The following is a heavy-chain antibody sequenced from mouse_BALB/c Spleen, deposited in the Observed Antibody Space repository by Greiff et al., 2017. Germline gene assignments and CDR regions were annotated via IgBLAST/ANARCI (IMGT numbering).Heavy chain of an antibody. J-gene: IGHJ2*01. CDR3: ARGDGYYAFDY. CDR2: ISYDGSN. Sequence: EVHLVESGPGLVKPSQSLSLTCSVTGYSITSGYYWNWIRQFPGNKLEWMGYISYDGSNNYNPSLKNRISITRDTSKNQFFLKLNSVTTEDTATYYCARGDGYYAFDYWGQGTTLTVSS. D-gene: IGHD2-3*01. V-gene: IGHV3-6*02. CDR1: GYSITSGYY.